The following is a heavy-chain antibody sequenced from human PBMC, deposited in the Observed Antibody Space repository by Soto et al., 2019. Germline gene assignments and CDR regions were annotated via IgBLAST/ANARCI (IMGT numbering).Heavy chain of an antibody. CDR1: GFTFSDYY. V-gene: IGHV3-11*01. D-gene: IGHD6-19*01. J-gene: IGHJ6*02. Sequence: GGSLRLSCAASGFTFSDYYMSWIRQAPGKGLEWVSYISSSGSTIYYADSVKGRFTFSRDNAKNSLYLQMNSLRAEDTAVYYCASPIAVAGTHYYGMDVWGQGTTVTVSS. CDR2: ISSSGSTI. CDR3: ASPIAVAGTHYYGMDV.